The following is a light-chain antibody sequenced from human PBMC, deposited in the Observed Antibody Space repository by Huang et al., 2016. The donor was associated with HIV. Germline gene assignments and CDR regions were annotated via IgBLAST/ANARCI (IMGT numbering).Light chain of an antibody. CDR3: QQHSYWPIT. CDR1: QGVSTF. J-gene: IGKJ5*01. V-gene: IGKV3-11*01. Sequence: DIVLTQSPATLSLSPGERATVSCRASQGVSTFLAWYQHKPGQAPRLLIFDASNRASGVPARFSGTGSGTDFTLTISSLEPSDVAVYYCQQHSYWPITFGRGTRLEI. CDR2: DAS.